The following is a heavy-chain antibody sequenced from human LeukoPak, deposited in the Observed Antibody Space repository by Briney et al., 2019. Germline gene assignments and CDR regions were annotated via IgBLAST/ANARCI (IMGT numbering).Heavy chain of an antibody. V-gene: IGHV1-69*04. D-gene: IGHD5-18*01. CDR3: ARTKDGYSYGHLHY. Sequence: SVKVSCKASGGTFNNYAFNWGRQAPGQGLEWMGRIIPILGLTNYPQKFQGRVTITADKSASTAYMELSSLTSQDTAVYYCARTKDGYSYGHLHYWGQGTLVTASS. CDR2: IIPILGLT. CDR1: GGTFNNYA. J-gene: IGHJ4*02.